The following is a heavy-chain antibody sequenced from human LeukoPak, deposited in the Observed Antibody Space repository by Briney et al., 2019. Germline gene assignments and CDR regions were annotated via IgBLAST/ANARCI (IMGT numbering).Heavy chain of an antibody. V-gene: IGHV4-38-2*01. CDR3: ARANQNVLRFLEWLSAFDS. J-gene: IGHJ3*02. Sequence: SETLTLTCAVSGYSISSGYDWGWIRQPPGKGLGWIGIIYHSGSTYYRPSVKSRFTISVDTSKNQFSLKLSSVTAADTAVYYCARANQNVLRFLEWLSAFDSGGQGTIATVS. CDR1: GYSISSGYD. D-gene: IGHD3-3*01. CDR2: IYHSGST.